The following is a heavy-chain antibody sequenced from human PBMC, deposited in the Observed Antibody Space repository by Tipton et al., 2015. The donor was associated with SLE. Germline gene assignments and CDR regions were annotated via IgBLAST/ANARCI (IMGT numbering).Heavy chain of an antibody. CDR3: ARGSRGYYDFWSGPLYGMDV. D-gene: IGHD3-3*01. Sequence: TLSLTCTVSGGSMSSLYWSWIRQSPGKGLEWIGYVYYNGNTNYNPSLKSRLTISVDTSKNQFSLKVSSVTAADTAVYYCARGSRGYYDFWSGPLYGMDVWGQGTTVTVSS. V-gene: IGHV4-59*11. CDR1: GGSMSSLY. CDR2: VYYNGNT. J-gene: IGHJ6*02.